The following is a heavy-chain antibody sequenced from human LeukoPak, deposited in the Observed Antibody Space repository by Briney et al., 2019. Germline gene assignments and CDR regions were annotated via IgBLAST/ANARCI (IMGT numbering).Heavy chain of an antibody. Sequence: GGSLRLSCAASGFTFDDYAMHWVRQAPGKGLEWVSGISWNSGSIGYADSVKGRFTISRDNAKNTLYLQMNSLRAEDTAVYYCARVRWGGLYYFDYWGQGTLVTVSS. V-gene: IGHV3-9*01. J-gene: IGHJ4*02. D-gene: IGHD3-16*01. CDR3: ARVRWGGLYYFDY. CDR1: GFTFDDYA. CDR2: ISWNSGSI.